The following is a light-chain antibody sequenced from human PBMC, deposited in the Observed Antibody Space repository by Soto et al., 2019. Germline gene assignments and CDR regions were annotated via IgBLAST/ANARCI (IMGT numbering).Light chain of an antibody. J-gene: IGKJ1*01. CDR3: QQYNSYFQT. Sequence: EIVLTQSPATLSLSPGERATVSCRASPSVPNYVAWYQQKPGQAPRLLIYGASDRATGIPARFSGSGSGTDFTLSISSLQPDDSATYYCQQYNSYFQTFGRGTKVDIK. CDR1: PSVPNY. V-gene: IGKV3-11*01. CDR2: GAS.